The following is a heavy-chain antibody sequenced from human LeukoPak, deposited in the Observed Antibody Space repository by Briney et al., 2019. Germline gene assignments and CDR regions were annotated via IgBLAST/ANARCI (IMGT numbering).Heavy chain of an antibody. CDR2: ISWNSGSI. CDR1: GFTFDDYA. D-gene: IGHD6-19*01. CDR3: AKYPNASGWYYFDY. V-gene: IGHV3-9*01. J-gene: IGHJ4*02. Sequence: PGGSLRLSCAASGFTFDDYAMHWVRQAPGKGLEWVSGISWNSGSIGYADSVKGRFTISRDNAKNSLYLQMNSLRAEDTALYYCAKYPNASGWYYFDYWGQGTLVTVSS.